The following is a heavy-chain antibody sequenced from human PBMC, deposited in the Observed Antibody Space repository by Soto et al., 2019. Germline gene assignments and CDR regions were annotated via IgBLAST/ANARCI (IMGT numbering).Heavy chain of an antibody. CDR1: GYFFAGFW. V-gene: IGHV5-51*01. Sequence: PGESLKISCKGSGYFFAGFWIAWVRQMPRKGLEWMGIIYPDNSNTKYSRSFQGQVTISADKSSSTAYLQWSSLKASDTAIYYCACQGAAVPTVPLIWFDPWGQGTLVTVSS. D-gene: IGHD6-13*01. CDR2: IYPDNSNT. J-gene: IGHJ5*02. CDR3: ACQGAAVPTVPLIWFDP.